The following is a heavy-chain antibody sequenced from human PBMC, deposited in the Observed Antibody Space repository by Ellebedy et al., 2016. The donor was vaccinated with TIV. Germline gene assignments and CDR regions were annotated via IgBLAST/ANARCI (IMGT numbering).Heavy chain of an antibody. Sequence: GGSLRLXXAASGFTFSSYGMHWVRQAPGKGLEWVAVISYDGSNKYYADSVKGRFTISRDNSKNTLSLQMNSLRAEDTAVFYCAKDQGYSTGWYYFDYWGQGTLVTVSS. J-gene: IGHJ4*02. D-gene: IGHD6-19*01. V-gene: IGHV3-30*18. CDR1: GFTFSSYG. CDR3: AKDQGYSTGWYYFDY. CDR2: ISYDGSNK.